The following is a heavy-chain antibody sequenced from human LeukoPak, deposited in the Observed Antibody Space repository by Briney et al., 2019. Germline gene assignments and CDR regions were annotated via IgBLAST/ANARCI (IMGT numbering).Heavy chain of an antibody. CDR3: AKGDGLLVPFDY. J-gene: IGHJ4*02. CDR2: ISYDGSNK. V-gene: IGHV3-30-3*01. CDR1: GFTFSSYA. D-gene: IGHD3-3*02. Sequence: GGSLRLSCAASGFTFSSYAMHWVRQAPGKGLEWVAVISYDGSNKYYADSVKGRFTISRDNSKNTLYLQMNSLRAEDTAVYYCAKGDGLLVPFDYWGQGTLVTVSS.